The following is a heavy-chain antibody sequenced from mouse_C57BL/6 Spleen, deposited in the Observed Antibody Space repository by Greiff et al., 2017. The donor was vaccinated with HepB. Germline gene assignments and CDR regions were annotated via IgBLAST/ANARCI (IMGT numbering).Heavy chain of an antibody. V-gene: IGHV14-2*01. CDR1: GFNIKDYY. J-gene: IGHJ2*01. CDR3: ARDYYGSFDY. D-gene: IGHD1-1*01. Sequence: EVQLQQSGAELVKPGASVKLSCTASGFNIKDYYMHWVKQRTEQGLEWIGRIDPEDGETKYAPKCQGKATITADTSSNTAYLQLSSLTSEDTAVYYCARDYYGSFDYWGQGTTLTVSS. CDR2: IDPEDGET.